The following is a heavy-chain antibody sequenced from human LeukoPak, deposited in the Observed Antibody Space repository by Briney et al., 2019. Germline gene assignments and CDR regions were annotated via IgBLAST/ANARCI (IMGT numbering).Heavy chain of an antibody. CDR1: SGSVSGYY. Sequence: SETLSLTCTVSSGSVSGYYWSWIRQPPGKGLEWIGYLYYSGTTNYNPALRSRVTMSVDASKHQFSLKLSSVTAADTAVYYCARYGYNHAPDYWGQGTLVTVSS. D-gene: IGHD5-24*01. J-gene: IGHJ4*02. V-gene: IGHV4-59*02. CDR2: LYYSGTT. CDR3: ARYGYNHAPDY.